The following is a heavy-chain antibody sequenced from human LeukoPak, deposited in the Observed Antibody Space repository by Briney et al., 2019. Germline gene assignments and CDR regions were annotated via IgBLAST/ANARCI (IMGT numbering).Heavy chain of an antibody. V-gene: IGHV1-8*03. CDR2: MNPNSGNT. CDR1: GYTFTSYD. Sequence: ASVRVSCKASGYTFTSYDINWVRQATGQGLKWMGWMNPNSGNTGYAQKFQGRVTITRNTSISTAYMELSSLRSEDTAVYYCARAGQRWLQSGNSFDYWGQGTLVTVSS. CDR3: ARAGQRWLQSGNSFDY. J-gene: IGHJ4*02. D-gene: IGHD5-24*01.